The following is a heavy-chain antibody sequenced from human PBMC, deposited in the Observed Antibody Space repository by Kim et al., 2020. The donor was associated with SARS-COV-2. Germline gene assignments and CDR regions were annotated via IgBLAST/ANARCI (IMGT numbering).Heavy chain of an antibody. J-gene: IGHJ4*02. CDR3: ATGGSIVGAA. V-gene: IGHV4-34*01. Sequence: SETLSLTCAVYGGSFSGYYWSWIRQPPGKGLEWIGEINHSGSTNYNPSLKSRVTISVDTSKNQFSLKLSSVTAADTAVYYCATGGSIVGAAWGQGTLVTVSS. CDR1: GGSFSGYY. D-gene: IGHD1-26*01. CDR2: INHSGST.